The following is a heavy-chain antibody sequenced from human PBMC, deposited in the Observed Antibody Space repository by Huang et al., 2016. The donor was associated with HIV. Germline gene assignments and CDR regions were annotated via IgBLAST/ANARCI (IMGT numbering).Heavy chain of an antibody. Sequence: QVQLVQSGAEMKKSGSSVKVSCKASGGTVSSFSFTWERQAPGQGLEWMGGIIPLQDTTDLAQKVRDRVTLTADESTNTAFVELSGLTSQDTAVYYCARGVGNSNRGFDIWGQGTLVTVS. CDR2: IIPLQDTT. D-gene: IGHD5-18*01. V-gene: IGHV1-69*13. J-gene: IGHJ4*02. CDR1: GGTVSSFS. CDR3: ARGVGNSNRGFDI.